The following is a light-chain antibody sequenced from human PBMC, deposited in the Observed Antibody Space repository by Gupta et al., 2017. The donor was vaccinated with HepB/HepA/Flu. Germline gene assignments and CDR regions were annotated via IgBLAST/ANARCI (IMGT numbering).Light chain of an antibody. CDR1: RTNIGNNY. Sequence: QSVLTQPPSVSAAPGQKVTISCPGSRTNIGNNYVSWYQQLPGTAPKLLIYENNKRPSGIPDRFSGSKSGTSATLGITGLQTGDEADYYCGTWHSSLTAGVFGGGTKLTVL. J-gene: IGLJ2*01. V-gene: IGLV1-51*02. CDR3: GTWHSSLTAGV. CDR2: ENN.